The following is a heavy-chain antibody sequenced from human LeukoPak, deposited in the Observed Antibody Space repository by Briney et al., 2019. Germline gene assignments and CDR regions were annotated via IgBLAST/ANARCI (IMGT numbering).Heavy chain of an antibody. D-gene: IGHD3-10*01. CDR3: AKWTGLWFGELYNYYYMDV. CDR2: ISGSGGST. Sequence: GGSLRLSCAASGFTFSSYGMSWVRQAPGTGLEWVSAISGSGGSTYYADSVKGRFTISRDNSKNTLYLQMNRLRVEDTAVYYCAKWTGLWFGELYNYYYMDVWGKGTTVTISS. J-gene: IGHJ6*03. V-gene: IGHV3-23*01. CDR1: GFTFSSYG.